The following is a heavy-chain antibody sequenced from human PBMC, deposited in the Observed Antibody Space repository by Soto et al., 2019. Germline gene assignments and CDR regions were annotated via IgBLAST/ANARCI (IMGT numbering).Heavy chain of an antibody. Sequence: PGESLXISCKGSGYSFTSYWIGWVRQMPGKGLEWMGIIYPGDSDTRYSPSFQGQVTISADKSISTAYLQWSSLKASDTAMYYCARGGSGQLSITRGGHYYYYGMDVWGQGTTVTVSS. D-gene: IGHD6-19*01. V-gene: IGHV5-51*01. CDR3: ARGGSGQLSITRGGHYYYYGMDV. J-gene: IGHJ6*02. CDR1: GYSFTSYW. CDR2: IYPGDSDT.